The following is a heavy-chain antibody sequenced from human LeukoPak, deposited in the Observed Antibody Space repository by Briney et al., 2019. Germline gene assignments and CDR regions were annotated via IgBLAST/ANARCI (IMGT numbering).Heavy chain of an antibody. D-gene: IGHD3-22*01. CDR1: GITLSHYG. CDR2: ISGSGGST. CDR3: AKRGVVIRVILVGFHKEAYYFDS. V-gene: IGHV3-23*01. Sequence: GGSLRLSCAVSGITLSHYGMSWVRQAPGKGLELVAGISGSGGSTNYADSVKGRFSIFRDNPKNTLYLQMNSLRAEDTAVYFCAKRGVVIRVILVGFHKEAYYFDSWGQGALVTVSS. J-gene: IGHJ4*02.